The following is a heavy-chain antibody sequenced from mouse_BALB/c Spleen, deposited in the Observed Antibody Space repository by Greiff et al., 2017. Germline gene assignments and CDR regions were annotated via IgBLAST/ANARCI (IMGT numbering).Heavy chain of an antibody. V-gene: IGHV2-6-7*01. CDR1: GFSLTGYG. CDR2: IWGDGST. D-gene: IGHD1-1*01. J-gene: IGHJ2*01. CDR3: ARSPRYYGSSLDY. Sequence: VKLQESGPGLVAPSQSLSITCTVSGFSLTGYGVNWVRQPPGKGLEWLGMIWGDGSTDYNSALKSRLSISKDNSKSQVFLKMNSLQTDDTARYYCARSPRYYGSSLDYWGQGTTLTVSS.